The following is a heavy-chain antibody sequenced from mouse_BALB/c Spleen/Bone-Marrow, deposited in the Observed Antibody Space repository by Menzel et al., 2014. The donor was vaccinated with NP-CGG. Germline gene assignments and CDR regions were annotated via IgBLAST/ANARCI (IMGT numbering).Heavy chain of an antibody. CDR1: GYTFTEYT. D-gene: IGHD2-4*01. V-gene: IGHV1-18*01. CDR3: ARPIYYDFFYWYFDV. CDR2: INPNSGGT. Sequence: EVQLQQSGPELVKPGAPVKISCKTSGYTFTEYTMHWVKQSHGKSLEWIGGINPNSGGTSYNQKFKGKATLTVDKSSSTAYMEHRSLTSEDSAVYYCARPIYYDFFYWYFDVWGAGTTVTVSS. J-gene: IGHJ1*01.